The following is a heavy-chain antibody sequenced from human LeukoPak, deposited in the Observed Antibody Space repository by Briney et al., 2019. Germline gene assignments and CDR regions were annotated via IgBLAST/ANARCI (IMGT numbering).Heavy chain of an antibody. V-gene: IGHV3-30*18. Sequence: GRSLRLSCAASGFTFSSYGMHWVRQAPGKGLEWVAVISYDGSNKYYADSVKGRFTISRDNSKNTLYLQMNSLRAEDTAVYYCAKSQRGSYFDYWGQGTLVTVSS. CDR1: GFTFSSYG. CDR2: ISYDGSNK. D-gene: IGHD1-26*01. CDR3: AKSQRGSYFDY. J-gene: IGHJ4*02.